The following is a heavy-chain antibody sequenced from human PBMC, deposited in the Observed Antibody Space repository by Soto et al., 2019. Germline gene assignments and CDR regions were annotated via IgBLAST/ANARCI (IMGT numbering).Heavy chain of an antibody. D-gene: IGHD3-9*01. CDR1: GYTFTSYA. V-gene: IGHV1-3*01. Sequence: XSVKGSCKASGYTFTSYAMHWVRQAPGQRLEWMGWINAGNGNTKYSQKFQGRVTITRDTSASTAYMELSSLRSEDTAVYYCARAERDYDILTGSPGYWGQGTLVTVSS. CDR2: INAGNGNT. J-gene: IGHJ4*02. CDR3: ARAERDYDILTGSPGY.